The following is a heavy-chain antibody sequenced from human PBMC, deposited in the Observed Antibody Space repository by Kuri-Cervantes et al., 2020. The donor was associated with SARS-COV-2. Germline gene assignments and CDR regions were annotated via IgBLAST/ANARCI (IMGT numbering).Heavy chain of an antibody. V-gene: IGHV1-69*05. Sequence: SVKVSCKASGGTFSSYAISWVRQAPGQGLEWMGGIIPIFGTANYAQKFQGRVTITTDESTSTAYMELSSLRSEDTAIYYCARDSGDWNPDGLDIWGQGTMVTVS. J-gene: IGHJ3*02. CDR3: ARDSGDWNPDGLDI. CDR2: IIPIFGTA. CDR1: GGTFSSYA. D-gene: IGHD1-1*01.